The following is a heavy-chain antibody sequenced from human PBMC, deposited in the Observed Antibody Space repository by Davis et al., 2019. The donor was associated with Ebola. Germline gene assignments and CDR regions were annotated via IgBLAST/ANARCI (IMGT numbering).Heavy chain of an antibody. J-gene: IGHJ4*02. V-gene: IGHV3-48*01. D-gene: IGHD3-10*01. Sequence: GESLKISCAASGVTFSDYSMNWVHQAPGKGLEWVSYISSGGITTYYTDSVRGRFTSSRDNAKTTLYLQMNSLRAEDTAIYYCAKGRGVAGLWIDYWGQGTLVTVSS. CDR2: ISSGGITT. CDR1: GVTFSDYS. CDR3: AKGRGVAGLWIDY.